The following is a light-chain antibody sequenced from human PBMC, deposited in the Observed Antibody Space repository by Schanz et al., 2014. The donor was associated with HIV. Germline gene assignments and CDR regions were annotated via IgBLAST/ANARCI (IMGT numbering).Light chain of an antibody. J-gene: IGKJ2*01. CDR1: QSVSSSY. V-gene: IGKV3D-20*02. CDR2: ATS. CDR3: QQRGDWYT. Sequence: EIVMTQSPATLSVSPGERATLSCRASQSVSSSYLAWYQQKRDQPPRLVIYATSTRAAGIPDRFSGTGSGTDFTLTISRLEPEDFGVYYCQQRGDWYTFGQGTKLEIK.